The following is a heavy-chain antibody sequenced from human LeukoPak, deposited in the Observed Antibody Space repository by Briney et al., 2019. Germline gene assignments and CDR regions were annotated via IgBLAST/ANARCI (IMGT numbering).Heavy chain of an antibody. D-gene: IGHD6-6*01. V-gene: IGHV4-4*09. J-gene: IGHJ4*02. CDR1: GGSISSYY. Sequence: SETLSLTCTVSGGSISSYYWSWIRRPPGKGLEWIAYIHASGPTNCNPSLKSRITISVDTSKNQFSLKLSSVTAADTAVYYCARHDAGIAARPFDNWGQGTLVTVSS. CDR2: IHASGPT. CDR3: ARHDAGIAARPFDN.